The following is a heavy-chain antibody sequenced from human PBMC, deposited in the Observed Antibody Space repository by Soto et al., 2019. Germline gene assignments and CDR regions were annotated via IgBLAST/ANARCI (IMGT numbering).Heavy chain of an antibody. CDR1: AINFRSYA. D-gene: IGHD3-3*01. Sequence: GGSLRLSCSASAINFRSYAMSWVRQAPGKGLEWVSAVGGSGSDTYYAGSVKGRFTISRDDSKNTLYLHMSSLRVEDTAIYYCAKRQSFDFWSGYLPFFDYWGQGTPVTVSS. CDR2: VGGSGSDT. CDR3: AKRQSFDFWSGYLPFFDY. J-gene: IGHJ4*02. V-gene: IGHV3-23*01.